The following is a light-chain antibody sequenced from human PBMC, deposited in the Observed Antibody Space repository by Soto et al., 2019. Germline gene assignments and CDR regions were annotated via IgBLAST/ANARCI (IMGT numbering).Light chain of an antibody. Sequence: DIQMTQSPSTLSASIGDRVTITCRASQSISSWLAWYQQKPGKAPKFLIHKVSTLVSGVPSRFSGSGSGTEFTLTINSLQPDDFATYFCQEYYTYPWTFGQGTKVDIK. CDR1: QSISSW. CDR2: KVS. J-gene: IGKJ1*01. V-gene: IGKV1-5*03. CDR3: QEYYTYPWT.